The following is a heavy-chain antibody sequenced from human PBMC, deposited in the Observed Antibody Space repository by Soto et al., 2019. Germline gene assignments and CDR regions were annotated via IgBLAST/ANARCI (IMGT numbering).Heavy chain of an antibody. J-gene: IGHJ5*02. Sequence: ASVKVSFKASGYTFTSYAMHWVRQAPGQRLEWMGWINAGNGNTKYSQKFQGRVTITRDTSASTAYMELSSLRSEDTAVYYCARSRTVATLERFGWFDPWGQGTLVTVSS. CDR1: GYTFTSYA. D-gene: IGHD5-12*01. CDR2: INAGNGNT. V-gene: IGHV1-3*01. CDR3: ARSRTVATLERFGWFDP.